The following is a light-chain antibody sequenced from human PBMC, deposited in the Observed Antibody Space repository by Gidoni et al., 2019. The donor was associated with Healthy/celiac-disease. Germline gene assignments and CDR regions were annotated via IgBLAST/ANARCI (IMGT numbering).Light chain of an antibody. CDR1: SSTIGAGYH. J-gene: IGLJ1*01. Sequence: QSVLTQPPSVSGAPGQRVTISSTGSSSTIGAGYHVHWYQQLPGAAPNLLIYDNSSRPSGVPDRFSGSKSGTSASLAITGLQAEDEADYYCQSYDSSLSGYVFGTGTKVTVL. V-gene: IGLV1-40*01. CDR3: QSYDSSLSGYV. CDR2: DNS.